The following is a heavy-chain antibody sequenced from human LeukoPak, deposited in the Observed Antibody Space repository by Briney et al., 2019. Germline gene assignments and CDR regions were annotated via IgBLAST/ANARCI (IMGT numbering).Heavy chain of an antibody. D-gene: IGHD3/OR15-3a*01. J-gene: IGHJ5*02. V-gene: IGHV4-34*01. Sequence: SETLSLTCAVYGGSFSGYYWSWIRQPPGKGLEWIGEINHSGSTNYNPSLKSRVTISVDTSKNQFSLKLSSVTAADTAVYYCAREKLDSAFDPWGQGTLVTVSS. CDR3: AREKLDSAFDP. CDR2: INHSGST. CDR1: GGSFSGYY.